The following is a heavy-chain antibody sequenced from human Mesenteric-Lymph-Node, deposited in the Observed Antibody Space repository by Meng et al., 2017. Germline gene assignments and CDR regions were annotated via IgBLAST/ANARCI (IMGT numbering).Heavy chain of an antibody. J-gene: IGHJ5*02. Sequence: GESLKISCVASGFTFSHFDMHWVRQAPGKGLEWVAMIWYGERSESDAAAVKGRFTISRYNSKNSHYLQMNRLRVEDTAVYYCARGPGSETYFRWFDPWGQGTLVTVSS. CDR2: IWYGERSE. D-gene: IGHD3-10*01. CDR3: ARGPGSETYFRWFDP. V-gene: IGHV3-33*01. CDR1: GFTFSHFD.